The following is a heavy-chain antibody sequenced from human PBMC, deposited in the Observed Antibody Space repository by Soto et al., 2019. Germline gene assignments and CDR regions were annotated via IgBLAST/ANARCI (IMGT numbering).Heavy chain of an antibody. V-gene: IGHV3-23*01. CDR3: AKGFRRTTVNYCSMDV. J-gene: IGHJ6*02. CDR2: ISGSGGNT. D-gene: IGHD4-17*01. CDR1: GFTFSNYA. Sequence: VGSLRLSCAASGFTFSNYAMSWVRQAPGKGLEWVSGISGSGGNTYYADSVEGRFTISRDNSKNTLFLQMNSLRAEDTAVYYCAKGFRRTTVNYCSMDVWGQGSTVTSP.